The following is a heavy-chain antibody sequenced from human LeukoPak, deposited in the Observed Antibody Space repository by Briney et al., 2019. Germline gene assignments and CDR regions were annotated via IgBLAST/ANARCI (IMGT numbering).Heavy chain of an antibody. CDR2: MYYSGST. Sequence: SETLSLTCTVSGDSISNYFWSWIRQPPGKGLEWIGYMYYSGSTNYNPSLKSRVTVSVDTSKNQFSLKLTSVTAADTAVYYCARTLLSRFDPWGQGTLVTVSS. V-gene: IGHV4-59*01. CDR3: ARTLLSRFDP. J-gene: IGHJ5*02. CDR1: GDSISNYF. D-gene: IGHD3-10*01.